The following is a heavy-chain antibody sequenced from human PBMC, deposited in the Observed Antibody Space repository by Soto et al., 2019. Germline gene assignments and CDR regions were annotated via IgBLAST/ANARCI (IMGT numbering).Heavy chain of an antibody. CDR1: GFSLSTTGVG. Sequence: QITLKESGPTLVKPTQTLTLTCTFSGFSLSTTGVGVGWIRQPPGKALEWLALIHWDDDKRYSPSLKSRLTITKVTSKNQVVLTMTNVDPVDTGTYFCAHRRVGRELDYWGQGTLVTVSS. CDR3: AHRRVGRELDY. CDR2: IHWDDDK. J-gene: IGHJ4*02. D-gene: IGHD3-3*01. V-gene: IGHV2-5*02.